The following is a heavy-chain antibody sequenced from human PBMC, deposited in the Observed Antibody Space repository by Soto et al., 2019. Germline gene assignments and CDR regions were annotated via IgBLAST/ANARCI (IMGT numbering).Heavy chain of an antibody. D-gene: IGHD5-12*01. J-gene: IGHJ4*02. CDR3: ARGPRGYSGYGYFDY. Sequence: ASVKVSCKASGYIFTNYAMHWVRQAPGQRLEWMGWINAGNGNTYYSQKFQGRVTITRDTSASTAYMELSSLTSEDTAVYYCARGPRGYSGYGYFDYWGQGTLVTVSS. CDR2: INAGNGNT. CDR1: GYIFTNYA. V-gene: IGHV1-3*01.